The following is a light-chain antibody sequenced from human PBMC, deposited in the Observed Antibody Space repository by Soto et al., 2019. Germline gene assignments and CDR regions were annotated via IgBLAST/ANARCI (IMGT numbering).Light chain of an antibody. CDR1: QSIRTN. Sequence: EIMMTQSPATVSVSPGERATLSCRASQSIRTNVAWYQQKPGQALRLLIYDASTRATGLSSRFSGSGSGTELTLTISSLQSEDVAIYYCQQYNDWPPLTFGVRTRLEI. J-gene: IGKJ4*01. CDR3: QQYNDWPPLT. CDR2: DAS. V-gene: IGKV3-15*01.